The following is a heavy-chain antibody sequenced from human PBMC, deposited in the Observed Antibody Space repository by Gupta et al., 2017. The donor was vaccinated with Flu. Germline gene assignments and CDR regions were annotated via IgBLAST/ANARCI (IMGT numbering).Heavy chain of an antibody. V-gene: IGHV3-15*01. J-gene: IGHJ4*02. Sequence: EGQLVESGGGLVKPGGSLRLSCAASGFQFSTAWMSWVRQAPGKGLDWVGRIRSFFDGGTVDYAAPVMGRCTISRDESRLFLRMTGLTAEDTAVYDGATDKNFYGSAPYFDNWGQGTRVTVSS. CDR2: IRSFFDGGTV. CDR3: ATDKNFYGSAPYFDN. D-gene: IGHD2/OR15-2a*01. CDR1: GFQFSTAW.